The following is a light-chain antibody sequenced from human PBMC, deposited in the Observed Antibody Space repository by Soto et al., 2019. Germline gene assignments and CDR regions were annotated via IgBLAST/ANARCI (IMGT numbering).Light chain of an antibody. CDR1: SSDVGGYNY. CDR3: CSYTSSSTYV. Sequence: QSVLTQPASVSGSPGQSITISCTGTSSDVGGYNYVAWYQQHPGKAPKLMISEVTDRPSGVSNRFSGSKSGNTASLTISGLQDEDEADYYCCSYTSSSTYVFGPGTKLTVL. V-gene: IGLV2-14*01. J-gene: IGLJ1*01. CDR2: EVT.